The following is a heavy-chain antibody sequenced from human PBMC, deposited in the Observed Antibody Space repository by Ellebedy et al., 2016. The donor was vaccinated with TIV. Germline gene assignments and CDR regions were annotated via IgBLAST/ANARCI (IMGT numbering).Heavy chain of an antibody. V-gene: IGHV3-64D*06. CDR1: EFPYNIFA. CDR3: VRRGGGFYFDT. D-gene: IGHD1-26*01. CDR2: FSPDGGSA. J-gene: IGHJ2*01. Sequence: PGGSLRLSCSASEFPYNIFAMYWVRQAPGKGPEYVSSFSPDGGSAYYPESVKGRFTISRDNSKNTLYLQMSSLSSEDSAVYYCVRRGGGFYFDTWGRGTLVTVSS.